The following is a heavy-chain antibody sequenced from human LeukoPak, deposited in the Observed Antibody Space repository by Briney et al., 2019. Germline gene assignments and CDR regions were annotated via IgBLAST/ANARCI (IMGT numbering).Heavy chain of an antibody. CDR2: ITSGVGIT. J-gene: IGHJ5*02. Sequence: GGSLRLSCAASGFTFSNFGMNWVCQAPGKGLEWVSIITSGVGITYYADSVKGRFTISRDNSKNTLYLQMNSLRAEDTAVYYCTRDSGTYNWFDPWGQGTLVTVSS. V-gene: IGHV3-23*01. CDR3: TRDSGTYNWFDP. D-gene: IGHD1-26*01. CDR1: GFTFSNFG.